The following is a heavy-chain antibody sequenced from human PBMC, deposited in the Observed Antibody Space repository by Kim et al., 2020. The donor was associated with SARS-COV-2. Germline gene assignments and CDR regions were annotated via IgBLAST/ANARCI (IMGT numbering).Heavy chain of an antibody. D-gene: IGHD2-21*02. CDR1: GGSITSYY. CDR3: ARFRGDEYYFDY. V-gene: IGHV4-59*01. Sequence: SETLSLTCTVSGGSITSYYWTWIRHPPGKGLELTGYIYHDGRTNYNPSLKSRVTISVATSKTHFSLKLSSVTAADTAVYYCARFRGDEYYFDYWGQGILVTVSS. J-gene: IGHJ4*02. CDR2: IYHDGRT.